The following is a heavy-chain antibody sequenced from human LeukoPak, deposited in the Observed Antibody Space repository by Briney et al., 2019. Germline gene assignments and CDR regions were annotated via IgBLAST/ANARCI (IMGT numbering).Heavy chain of an antibody. D-gene: IGHD2-15*01. CDR3: ARDGGGSCSQGSDCYFDY. J-gene: IGHJ4*02. V-gene: IGHV3-48*04. CDR1: GFTFSSHW. Sequence: GSLRLSCAASGFTFSSHWMSWVRQAPGKGLEWVSHITSVASTIYYADSVKGRFTISRDNAMNSLYLQMNGLRPEDTAVYYCARDGGGSCSQGSDCYFDYWGRGALVTVSS. CDR2: ITSVASTI.